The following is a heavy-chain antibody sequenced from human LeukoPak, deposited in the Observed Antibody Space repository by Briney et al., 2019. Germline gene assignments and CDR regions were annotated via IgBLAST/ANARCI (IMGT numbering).Heavy chain of an antibody. CDR2: IGSGGSSM. J-gene: IGHJ3*02. V-gene: IGHV3-48*03. Sequence: GGTLRLSCAASGFTFSSYEMNWVRQAPGKGLEGVSYIGSGGSSMYYADSVKGRFSISRDNANNLLYLQMNSLRAEDTAVYYCARDSFSDSSGSYAFDIWGQGTMVTVSS. D-gene: IGHD3-22*01. CDR3: ARDSFSDSSGSYAFDI. CDR1: GFTFSSYE.